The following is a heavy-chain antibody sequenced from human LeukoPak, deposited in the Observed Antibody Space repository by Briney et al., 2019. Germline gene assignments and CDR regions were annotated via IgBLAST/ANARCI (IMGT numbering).Heavy chain of an antibody. Sequence: SETLSLTCTVSGGSISTLYWSWIRQPPGRGLEWIGYIYYTGSTNYNPSLKSRVTMSIDTSKNQFSLELTFVSAADTAVYYCARAQYASGSFFDYWGQGTLATVSS. J-gene: IGHJ4*02. CDR2: IYYTGST. V-gene: IGHV4-59*11. D-gene: IGHD3-10*01. CDR1: GGSISTLY. CDR3: ARAQYASGSFFDY.